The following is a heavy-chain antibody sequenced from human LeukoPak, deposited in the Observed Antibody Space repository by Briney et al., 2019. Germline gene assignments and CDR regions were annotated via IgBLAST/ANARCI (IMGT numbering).Heavy chain of an antibody. J-gene: IGHJ6*03. CDR2: INWNGGST. D-gene: IGHD2-2*01. CDR1: GFTFDDYG. Sequence: PGGSLRLSCAASGFTFDDYGMSWVRQAPGKGQEWVSGINWNGGSTGYADSVKGRFTISRDNAKNSLYLQMNSLRVEDTALYYCARTMTRPLEGPRSTSCYYMDVWGKGTTVTVSS. V-gene: IGHV3-20*04. CDR3: ARTMTRPLEGPRSTSCYYMDV.